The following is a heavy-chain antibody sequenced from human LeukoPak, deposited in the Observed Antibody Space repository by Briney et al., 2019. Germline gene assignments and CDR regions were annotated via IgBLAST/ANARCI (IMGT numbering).Heavy chain of an antibody. Sequence: PGGSLRLSCAASGFSFSTASLHWVRQAPGRGLEWVSAFDTGFGTYYPDSLKGRFSISRDNSKNTLFLQMNGLRAEDTAVYYCARSSGWWSLDYWGQGTLVTVS. CDR2: FDTGFGT. V-gene: IGHV3-23*01. J-gene: IGHJ4*02. CDR1: GFSFSTAS. CDR3: ARSSGWWSLDY. D-gene: IGHD6-19*01.